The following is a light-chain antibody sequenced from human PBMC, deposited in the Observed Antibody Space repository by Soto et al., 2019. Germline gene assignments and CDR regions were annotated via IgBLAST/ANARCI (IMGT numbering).Light chain of an antibody. J-gene: IGKJ2*01. Sequence: VLAQSPGTLSLSPGERATLSCRASQSVTNSLLAWYQQKRGQAPRLLISDASTRATGIPDRFSGSGSGTDFTLTISRLEAEDCAVYYCQQYYNSPYTFGQGTKV. CDR3: QQYYNSPYT. V-gene: IGKV3-20*01. CDR1: QSVTNSL. CDR2: DAS.